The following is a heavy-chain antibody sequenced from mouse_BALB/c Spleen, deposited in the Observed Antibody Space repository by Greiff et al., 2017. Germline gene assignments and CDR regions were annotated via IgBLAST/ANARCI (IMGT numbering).Heavy chain of an antibody. CDR2: ISSGGSYT. D-gene: IGHD1-1*01. J-gene: IGHJ3*01. CDR1: GFTFSSYA. Sequence: EVQRVESGGGLVKPGGSLKLSCAASGFTFSSYAMSWVRQSPEKRLEWVAEISSGGSYTYYPDTVTGRFTISRDNAKNTLYLEMSSLRSEDTAMYYCANYYGSSWFAYWGQGTLVTVSA. CDR3: ANYYGSSWFAY. V-gene: IGHV5-9-4*01.